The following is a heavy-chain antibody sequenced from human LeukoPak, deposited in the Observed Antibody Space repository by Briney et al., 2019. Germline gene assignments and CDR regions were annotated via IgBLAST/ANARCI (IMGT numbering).Heavy chain of an antibody. CDR3: AKGSVAAAAYYYGMDV. CDR1: GFTFSSDA. J-gene: IGHJ6*02. CDR2: ISGSGGST. Sequence: GGSLRLSCAASGFTFSSDAMSWVRQAPGKGLEWVSAISGSGGSTYYADSVKGRFTISRDNSKNTLYLQMNSLRAEDTAVYYCAKGSVAAAAYYYGMDVWGQGTTVTVSS. D-gene: IGHD6-13*01. V-gene: IGHV3-23*01.